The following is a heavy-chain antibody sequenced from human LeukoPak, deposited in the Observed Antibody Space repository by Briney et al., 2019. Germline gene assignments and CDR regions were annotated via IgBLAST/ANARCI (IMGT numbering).Heavy chain of an antibody. CDR2: ISYDGSNK. V-gene: IGHV3-30*18. CDR1: GFTFSSYG. CDR3: AKDSGIAAAGTGFDP. Sequence: GGSLRLSCAASGFTFSSYGMHWVRQAPGKGLEWVAVISYDGSNKYYADSVKGRFTISRDNSKNTLYLQMNSLRAEDTAVYYCAKDSGIAAAGTGFDPWGQGTLVTVSS. D-gene: IGHD6-13*01. J-gene: IGHJ5*02.